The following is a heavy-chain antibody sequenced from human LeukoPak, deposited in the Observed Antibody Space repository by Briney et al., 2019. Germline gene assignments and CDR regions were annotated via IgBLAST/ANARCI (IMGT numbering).Heavy chain of an antibody. CDR3: ASGYSSGWKIDY. J-gene: IGHJ4*02. CDR1: GGTFSSYA. D-gene: IGHD6-19*01. Sequence: ASVKVSCKASGGTFSSYAISWVRQAPGQGLEWMGGIIPIFGTANYAQKFQGRVTMTRDTSISTAYMELSRLRSDDTAVYYCASGYSSGWKIDYWGQGTLVTVSS. V-gene: IGHV1-69*05. CDR2: IIPIFGTA.